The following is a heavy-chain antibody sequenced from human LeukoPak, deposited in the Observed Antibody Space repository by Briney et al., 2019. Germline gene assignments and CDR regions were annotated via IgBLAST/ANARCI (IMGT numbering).Heavy chain of an antibody. CDR3: AKFGTYPVHVSYSYYFLDV. V-gene: IGHV4-39*06. CDR2: IYYNGNT. Sequence: SETLSLTCSVSGASISRTDYYWAWVRQAPGKGLEWIGSIYYNGNTLNSAALRSRVTMSIDTSRNRFPLNLSSVTAADTAVYYCAKFGTYPVHVSYSYYFLDVWGKGTTVTVS. CDR1: GASISRTDYY. J-gene: IGHJ6*03. D-gene: IGHD1-26*01.